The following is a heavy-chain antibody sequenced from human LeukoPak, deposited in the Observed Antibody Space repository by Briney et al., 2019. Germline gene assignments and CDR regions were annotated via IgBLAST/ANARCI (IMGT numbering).Heavy chain of an antibody. V-gene: IGHV1-18*01. Sequence: ASVKVSCKASGYTFINYGISWVRQARGQGLEWMGWTSGDNVNTYYAQKFLGGVIMTTDTSTTTAYMELRSLRPDDTAVYYCVRDWEWKAARNLFDPWGQGTRVTVSS. CDR1: GYTFINYG. D-gene: IGHD6-6*01. J-gene: IGHJ5*02. CDR2: TSGDNVNT. CDR3: VRDWEWKAARNLFDP.